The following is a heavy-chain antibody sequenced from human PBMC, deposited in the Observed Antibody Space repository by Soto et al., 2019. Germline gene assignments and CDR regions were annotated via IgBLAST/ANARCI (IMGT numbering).Heavy chain of an antibody. J-gene: IGHJ5*01. CDR1: GFTIDDFA. Sequence: EVQLVESGGGLVQPGRSLRLSCAASGFTIDDFAMHWVRQVPGKGLEWVSGISWNSANIGYVESMQGRFTVYRDKSKSCLNMKRNSLRTKDTAIYYCTNDGVSGYEDHALDSWRQGTRHTLSS. CDR3: TNDGVSGYEDHALDS. CDR2: ISWNSANI. D-gene: IGHD5-18*01. V-gene: IGHV3-9*01.